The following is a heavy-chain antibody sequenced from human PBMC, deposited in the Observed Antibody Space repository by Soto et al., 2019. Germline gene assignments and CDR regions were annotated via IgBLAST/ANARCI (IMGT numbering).Heavy chain of an antibody. CDR2: IWYDGSNK. J-gene: IGHJ3*02. CDR3: ARDRSSSWPDAFDI. Sequence: PGGSLTLSCAAAGFSFRKYCMDWGGRAPGKALEWVAVIWYDGSNKYYADSVKDRFTISRDNSKNTLYLQMNSLRAEDTAVYYCARDRSSSWPDAFDIWGQGTMVTVSS. D-gene: IGHD6-13*01. V-gene: IGHV3-33*07. CDR1: GFSFRKYC.